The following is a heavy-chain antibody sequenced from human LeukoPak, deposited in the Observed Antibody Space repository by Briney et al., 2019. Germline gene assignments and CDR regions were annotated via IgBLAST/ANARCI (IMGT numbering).Heavy chain of an antibody. Sequence: SETLSLTCTVSSGSTSSYYWGWIRQPPGKGLEWIGYIYYSGSTNYNPSLKSRVTISVDTSKNQFSLKLSSVTAADTAVYYCTQSAWGNDAFDIWGQGTMVTVSS. V-gene: IGHV4-59*01. CDR1: SGSTSSYY. D-gene: IGHD3-16*01. CDR2: IYYSGST. J-gene: IGHJ3*02. CDR3: TQSAWGNDAFDI.